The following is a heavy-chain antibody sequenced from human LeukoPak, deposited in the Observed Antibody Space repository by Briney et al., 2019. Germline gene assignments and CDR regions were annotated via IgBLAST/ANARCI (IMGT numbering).Heavy chain of an antibody. J-gene: IGHJ6*02. V-gene: IGHV3-30-3*01. CDR1: GFTFSSYA. Sequence: PGGSLRLSCAASGFTFSSYAMHWVRQAPGKGLEWVAVISYDGSNKYYADSVKGRFTISRDNSKNTLYLQMNSLRAEDTAVYCCARDSAASSGYSRGMDVWGQGTTVTVS. CDR2: ISYDGSNK. D-gene: IGHD3-22*01. CDR3: ARDSAASSGYSRGMDV.